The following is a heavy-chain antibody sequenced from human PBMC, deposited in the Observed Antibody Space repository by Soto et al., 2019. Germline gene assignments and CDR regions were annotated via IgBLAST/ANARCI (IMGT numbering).Heavy chain of an antibody. D-gene: IGHD3-10*01. J-gene: IGHJ4*02. CDR2: IYYSGST. Sequence: SETLSLTCTVSGGSISSYYWSWIRQPPGKGLEWIGYIYYSGSTNYNPSLKSRVTISVDTSKNQFSLKLSSVTAADTAVYYCASTRKGFLWFGEFSFDYWGQGPLVTVSS. V-gene: IGHV4-59*08. CDR3: ASTRKGFLWFGEFSFDY. CDR1: GGSISSYY.